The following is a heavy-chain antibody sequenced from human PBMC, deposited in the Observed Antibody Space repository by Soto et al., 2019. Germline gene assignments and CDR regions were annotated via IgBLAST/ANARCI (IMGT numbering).Heavy chain of an antibody. CDR3: AHSQNYDIDPNWFEP. Sequence: QITLKESGPTLVKPTQTLTLTCTFSGFSLSTSGVGVGWIRQPPGKALEWLALIYWDDDKRYSPSLKSRLTIIKDTSKNQVVLTMTNMDPVDTATYYCAHSQNYDIDPNWFEPWGQGTLVTVSS. D-gene: IGHD3-9*01. V-gene: IGHV2-5*02. J-gene: IGHJ5*02. CDR2: IYWDDDK. CDR1: GFSLSTSGVG.